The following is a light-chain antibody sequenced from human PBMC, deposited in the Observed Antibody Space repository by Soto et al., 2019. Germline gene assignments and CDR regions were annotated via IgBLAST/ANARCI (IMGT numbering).Light chain of an antibody. J-gene: IGLJ1*01. CDR3: AAWDDSLSGYV. Sequence: QSALTQPPSASGSPGQSVTISCTGTSTDVGGYNYVSWYQQYPGKAPKLMIYEVSKRPSGVPDRFSGSKSGTSASLAISGLRSEDEADYYCAAWDDSLSGYVFGTGTKVTVL. V-gene: IGLV2-8*01. CDR2: EVS. CDR1: STDVGGYNY.